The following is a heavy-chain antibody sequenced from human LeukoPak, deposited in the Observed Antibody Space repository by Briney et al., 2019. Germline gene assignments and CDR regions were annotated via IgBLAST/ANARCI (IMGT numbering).Heavy chain of an antibody. Sequence: GGSLRLSCEASGFTFNTYGMNWVRQAPGKGLEWVSVIYSGGSTYYADSVKGRFTISRDNSKNTLYLQMNSLRAEDTAVYYCARVHDFWSGYTFYYYYYMDVWGKGTTVTVSS. CDR3: ARVHDFWSGYTFYYYYYMDV. J-gene: IGHJ6*03. CDR1: GFTFNTYG. CDR2: IYSGGST. V-gene: IGHV3-53*01. D-gene: IGHD3-3*01.